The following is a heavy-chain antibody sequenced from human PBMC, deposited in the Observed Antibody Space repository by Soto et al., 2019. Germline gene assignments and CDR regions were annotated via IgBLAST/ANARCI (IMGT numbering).Heavy chain of an antibody. Sequence: PGGSLRLSCAASGFTFSSYAMSWVRQAPGKGLEWVSAISGSGGSTYYADSVKGRFTISRDNSKHTLYLQMNSLRAEDTAVYYWARDRWIRTAKDYYYYGMDVWGQGTTVTVSS. CDR3: ARDRWIRTAKDYYYYGMDV. V-gene: IGHV3-23*01. CDR2: ISGSGGST. CDR1: GFTFSSYA. D-gene: IGHD5-18*01. J-gene: IGHJ6*02.